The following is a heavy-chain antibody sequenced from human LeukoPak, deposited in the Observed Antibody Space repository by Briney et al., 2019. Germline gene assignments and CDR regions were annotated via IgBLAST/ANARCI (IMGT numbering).Heavy chain of an antibody. Sequence: GGSLRLSCAASGFTFSSYWMSWVRQAPGKGLEWVANIKQDGSEKYYVDSVKGRFTISRDNAKNSLYLQMNSLRAEDTAVYYCARTRADILTGYPYLDYWGQGTLVTVSS. V-gene: IGHV3-7*01. J-gene: IGHJ4*02. D-gene: IGHD3-9*01. CDR1: GFTFSSYW. CDR3: ARTRADILTGYPYLDY. CDR2: IKQDGSEK.